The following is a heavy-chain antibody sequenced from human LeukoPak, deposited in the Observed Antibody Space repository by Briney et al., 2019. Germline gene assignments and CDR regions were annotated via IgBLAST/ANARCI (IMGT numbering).Heavy chain of an antibody. Sequence: GGSLRLSCAASGFTFSSYGMHWVRQAPGKGLEWVAVISYDGSNKYYADSVKGRFTISRDNSKNTLYLQMNSLRAEDTAVYYCASRGGEGGWYFDYWGQGTLVTVSS. CDR2: ISYDGSNK. CDR1: GFTFSSYG. D-gene: IGHD6-19*01. V-gene: IGHV3-30*03. J-gene: IGHJ4*02. CDR3: ASRGGEGGWYFDY.